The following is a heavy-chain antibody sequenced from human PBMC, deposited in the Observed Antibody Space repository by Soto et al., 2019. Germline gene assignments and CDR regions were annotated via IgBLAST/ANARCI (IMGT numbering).Heavy chain of an antibody. CDR1: GYTFTSYG. J-gene: IGHJ5*02. Sequence: QVQLVQSGAEVKKPGASVKVSCKASGYTFTSYGISWVRQAPGQGLEWMGWISAYNGNTNYAQKLQGRVTMTTDTSTSTAYVELRSLRSDDTAVYYCAREHQQLVMVGWFDPWGQGTLVTVSS. CDR3: AREHQQLVMVGWFDP. CDR2: ISAYNGNT. V-gene: IGHV1-18*04. D-gene: IGHD6-6*01.